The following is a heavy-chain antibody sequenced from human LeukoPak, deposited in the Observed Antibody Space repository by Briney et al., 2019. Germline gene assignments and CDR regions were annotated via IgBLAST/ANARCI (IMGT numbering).Heavy chain of an antibody. CDR1: GYTFTGYY. D-gene: IGHD3-10*01. CDR2: INPNSGGT. V-gene: IGHV1-2*02. CDR3: ARGIWFGELLYGDNWFDP. J-gene: IGHJ5*02. Sequence: ASVKVSCTASGYTFTGYYMHWVRQAPGQGLEWMRWINPNSGGTNYAQKFQGRVTMTRDTSISTAYMELSRLRSDDTAVYYCARGIWFGELLYGDNWFDPWGQGTLVTVSS.